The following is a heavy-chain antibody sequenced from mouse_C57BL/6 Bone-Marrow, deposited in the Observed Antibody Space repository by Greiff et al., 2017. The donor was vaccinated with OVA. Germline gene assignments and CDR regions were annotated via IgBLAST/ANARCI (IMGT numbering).Heavy chain of an antibody. CDR1: GFTFSDFY. V-gene: IGHV7-1*01. Sequence: EVKLVESGGGLVQSGRSLRLSCATSGFTFSDFYMEWVRQAPGKGLEWIAASRNKANDYTTEYSASVKGRFIVSRDTSQSILYLQMNALRAEDTAIYYCARGAVVADYAMDYWGQGTSVTVSS. CDR2: SRNKANDYTT. CDR3: ARGAVVADYAMDY. D-gene: IGHD1-1*01. J-gene: IGHJ4*01.